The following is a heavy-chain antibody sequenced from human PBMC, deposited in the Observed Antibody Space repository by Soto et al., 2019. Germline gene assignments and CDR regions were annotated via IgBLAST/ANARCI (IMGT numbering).Heavy chain of an antibody. CDR3: ARGGTIFGVVIINSFDY. CDR1: GGSFSGYY. D-gene: IGHD3-3*01. J-gene: IGHJ4*02. CDR2: INHSAST. V-gene: IGHV4-34*01. Sequence: SETLSLTCAVYGGSFSGYYWSWIRQPPGKGLEWIGEINHSASTNYNPSLKSRVTISVDTSKNQFSLKLSSVTAADTAVYYCARGGTIFGVVIINSFDYWGQGTLVTVSS.